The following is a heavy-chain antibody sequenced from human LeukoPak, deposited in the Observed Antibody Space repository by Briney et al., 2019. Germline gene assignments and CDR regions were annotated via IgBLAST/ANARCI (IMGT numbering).Heavy chain of an antibody. CDR2: INHSGST. CDR1: GGSFSGYY. J-gene: IGHJ6*02. CDR3: ARGASWSYYDSSGTYVDV. D-gene: IGHD3-22*01. Sequence: SETLSLTCAVYGGSFSGYYWSWIRQPPGKGLEWIGEINHSGSTNYNPSLKSRVTISVDTSKNQFSLMLSSVTAADTAVYYCARGASWSYYDSSGTYVDVWGQGTTVTVSS. V-gene: IGHV4-34*01.